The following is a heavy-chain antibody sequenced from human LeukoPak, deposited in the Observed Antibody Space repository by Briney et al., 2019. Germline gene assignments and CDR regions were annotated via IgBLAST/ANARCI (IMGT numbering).Heavy chain of an antibody. CDR1: GGSISSSSYY. V-gene: IGHV4-39*01. CDR2: IYYSGST. J-gene: IGHJ4*02. D-gene: IGHD6-13*01. CDR3: ARLRGIAAAGPFYFDY. Sequence: SETLSLTCTVSGGSISSSSYYWGWIRQPPGKGLEWIGSIYYSGSTYYNPSLKSRVTISVDTSKNQFSLRLSSVTAADTAVYYCARLRGIAAAGPFYFDYWGQGTLVTVSS.